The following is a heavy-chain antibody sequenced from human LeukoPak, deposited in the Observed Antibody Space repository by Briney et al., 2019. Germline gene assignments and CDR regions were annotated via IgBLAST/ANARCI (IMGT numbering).Heavy chain of an antibody. CDR3: ARYVPVKTGPTRASFDY. CDR2: INQSGST. V-gene: IGHV4-34*01. Sequence: PSETLSLTCAVHGGSFSGYYWSWIRQPPGKGLEWIGEINQSGSTNCDPSLKSRVSMSIDTSKSQFSLNLRSVTAADTAVYYCARYVPVKTGPTRASFDYWGQGILVTVSS. J-gene: IGHJ4*02. CDR1: GGSFSGYY. D-gene: IGHD1-1*01.